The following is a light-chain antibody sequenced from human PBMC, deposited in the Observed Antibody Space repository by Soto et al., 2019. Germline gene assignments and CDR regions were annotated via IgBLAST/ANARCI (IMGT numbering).Light chain of an antibody. CDR3: QSYDSSLSVV. CDR2: GNS. CDR1: SSNIGAGYD. J-gene: IGLJ2*01. Sequence: QPVLTQPPSVSGAPGQRVTISCTGSSSNIGAGYDVHWYQQLPGTAPKLLIYGNSNRPSGVPDRFSGSKSGTSASLAITGLQXEXEADYYCQSYDSSLSVVFGGGTKLTVL. V-gene: IGLV1-40*01.